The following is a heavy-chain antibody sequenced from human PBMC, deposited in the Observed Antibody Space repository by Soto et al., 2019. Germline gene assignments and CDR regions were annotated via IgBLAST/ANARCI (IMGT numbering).Heavy chain of an antibody. CDR3: AKHSSSSWAYYYYMDV. Sequence: PSETLSLTCTVSGGSISSSSYYWGWIRQPPGKGLKWIGSIYYSGSTYYNQSLKSRVTISVDTSKNQFSLKLSSVTAADTAVYYCAKHSSSSWAYYYYMDVWGEGTTVTVSS. CDR1: GGSISSSSYY. J-gene: IGHJ6*03. CDR2: IYYSGST. D-gene: IGHD6-6*01. V-gene: IGHV4-39*01.